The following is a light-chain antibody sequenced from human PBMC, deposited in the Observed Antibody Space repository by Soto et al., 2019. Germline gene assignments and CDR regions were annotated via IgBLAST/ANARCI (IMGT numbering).Light chain of an antibody. CDR2: GAS. CDR1: QGISSY. J-gene: IGKJ2*01. CDR3: QQYNSYPPLT. V-gene: IGKV1-9*01. Sequence: IQLTQSPSSLSASAGDRVTITCRASQGISSYLAWYQQKPGKAPKLLIYGASTLQSGVPSRFSGSGSGTDFTLTISSLQPEDFATYFCQQYNSYPPLTFGQGTKVEIK.